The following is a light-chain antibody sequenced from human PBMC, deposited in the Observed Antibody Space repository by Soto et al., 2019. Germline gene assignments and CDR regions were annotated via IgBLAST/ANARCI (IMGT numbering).Light chain of an antibody. J-gene: IGKJ3*01. CDR3: QKYKSAPYT. V-gene: IGKV1-27*01. CDR1: QGISSS. Sequence: DIQMTQSPSSLSTSIGDRVTITCRASQGISSSLAWYQQKPGKVPSLLIYDASTLQSGVPSRFSGSGSGTDFTLTISSLQHEDVSTYYCQKYKSAPYTVGPGTKVDIK. CDR2: DAS.